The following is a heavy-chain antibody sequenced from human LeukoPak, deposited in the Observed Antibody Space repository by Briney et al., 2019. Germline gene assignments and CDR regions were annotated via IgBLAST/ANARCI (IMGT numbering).Heavy chain of an antibody. D-gene: IGHD3-3*01. CDR3: ARYPPSFWRGYYSLDY. Sequence: GASVKVSCKVSGYTLTELSMHWVRQAPGKGLEWMGGFDPEDGETIYAQKFQGRVTITTDESTSTAYMELSSLRSEDTAVYYCARYPPSFWRGYYSLDYWGQGTLVTVSS. CDR1: GYTLTELS. CDR2: FDPEDGET. J-gene: IGHJ4*02. V-gene: IGHV1-24*01.